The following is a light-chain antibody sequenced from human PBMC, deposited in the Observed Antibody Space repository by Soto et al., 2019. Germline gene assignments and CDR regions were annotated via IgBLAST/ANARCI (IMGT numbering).Light chain of an antibody. V-gene: IGLV4-60*02. Sequence: QPVLTQSSSASASLGSSVKLTCTLSSGHSSYIIAWHQQQPGKAPRYLMKIDGSGSYNKGSGVPDRFSGSSSGPDRYLTNSNLQFDDEADYYCETWDSNTRVFGGGTKVTVL. CDR1: SGHSSYI. CDR3: ETWDSNTRV. J-gene: IGLJ3*02. CDR2: IDGSGSY.